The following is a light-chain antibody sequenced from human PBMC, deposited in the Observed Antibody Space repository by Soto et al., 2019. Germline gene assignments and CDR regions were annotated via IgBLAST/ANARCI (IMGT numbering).Light chain of an antibody. CDR2: GAS. J-gene: IGKJ3*01. V-gene: IGKV3-20*01. Sequence: EIVLTQSPGTLSLSPGERATLSSRASQSVSSSYLAWYQQKPGQAPRLLIYGASSRATGIPDRFSGSGSGTDFTLTISRLEPEDFAVYYCQQYGNSPFTFGPGTKVDIK. CDR3: QQYGNSPFT. CDR1: QSVSSSY.